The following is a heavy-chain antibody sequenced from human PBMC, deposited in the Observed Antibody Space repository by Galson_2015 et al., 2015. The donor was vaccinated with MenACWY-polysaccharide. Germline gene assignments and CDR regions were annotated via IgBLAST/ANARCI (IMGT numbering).Heavy chain of an antibody. J-gene: IGHJ3*01. Sequence: SLRLSCAASGFTFSSYWMHWVRQTPGKGLVWVSRISSEGTTISYADSVKGRFTISRDNAKNALSLQMNSLRAEDTAMYYCTRDEVWGQGTMVTVSS. CDR3: TRDEV. V-gene: IGHV3-74*01. CDR1: GFTFSSYW. CDR2: ISSEGTTI.